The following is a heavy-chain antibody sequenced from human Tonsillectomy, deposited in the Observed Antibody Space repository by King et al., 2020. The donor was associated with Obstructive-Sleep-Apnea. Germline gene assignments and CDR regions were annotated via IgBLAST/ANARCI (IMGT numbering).Heavy chain of an antibody. J-gene: IGHJ4*02. Sequence: QLVQSGAEVKKPGASVKVSCKASGYTFTSYDINLVRQATGQGLEWMGWMNPNSGNTGSAQNFQGRATMTRNTSISTAYMELNSLRSEGTAVYYCARGVSYTTIVTRADYWGQGTLVTVSS. D-gene: IGHD4/OR15-4a*01. CDR1: GYTFTSYD. CDR3: ARGVSYTTIVTRADY. V-gene: IGHV1-8*01. CDR2: MNPNSGNT.